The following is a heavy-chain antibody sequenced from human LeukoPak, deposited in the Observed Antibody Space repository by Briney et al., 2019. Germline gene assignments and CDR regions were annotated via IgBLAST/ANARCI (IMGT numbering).Heavy chain of an antibody. V-gene: IGHV1-18*01. CDR3: ARDYHRLVGDIGSDY. J-gene: IGHJ4*02. Sequence: ASVKVSCKASGYTFTSYAMNWVRQAPGQGLEWMGWISGYNGHTNYAQKLQGRVTMTTDTSTSTVYMELRSLRSDDTAVYYCARDYHRLVGDIGSDYWGQGTLVIVSS. CDR2: ISGYNGHT. CDR1: GYTFTSYA. D-gene: IGHD1-26*01.